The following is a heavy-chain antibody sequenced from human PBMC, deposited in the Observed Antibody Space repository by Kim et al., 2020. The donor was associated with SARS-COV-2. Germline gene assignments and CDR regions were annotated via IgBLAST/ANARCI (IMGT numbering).Heavy chain of an antibody. J-gene: IGHJ6*02. CDR3: ARDLNDSSGYRWYYYYGMDV. V-gene: IGHV1-69*13. Sequence: SVKVSCKASGGTFSSYAINWVRQAPGQGLEWMGGIIPIFGTANYAQKFQGRVTITADESTSTAYMELSSLRSEDTAVYYCARDLNDSSGYRWYYYYGMDVWGQGTTVTVSS. D-gene: IGHD3-22*01. CDR2: IIPIFGTA. CDR1: GGTFSSYA.